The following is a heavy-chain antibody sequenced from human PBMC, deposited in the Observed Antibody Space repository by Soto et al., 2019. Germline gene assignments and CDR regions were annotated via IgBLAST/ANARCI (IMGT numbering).Heavy chain of an antibody. V-gene: IGHV3-33*01. Sequence: PGGSLRLSCAASGFTFSSYGMHWVRQAPGKGLEWVAVIWYDGSNKYYADSVKGRFTISRDNSKNTLYLQMNSLRAEDTAVYYCARDQLDPSALYYYYYYYMDVWGKGTTVTVSS. CDR1: GFTFSSYG. D-gene: IGHD3-3*01. J-gene: IGHJ6*03. CDR2: IWYDGSNK. CDR3: ARDQLDPSALYYYYYYYMDV.